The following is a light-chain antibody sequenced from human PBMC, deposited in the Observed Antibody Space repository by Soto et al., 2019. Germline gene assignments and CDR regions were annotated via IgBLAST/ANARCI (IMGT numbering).Light chain of an antibody. CDR3: AAWDDSLSGWV. V-gene: IGLV1-44*01. Sequence: QSVLTQSPSASGTPGQTVTISCSGGSSNIGSNAVTWYQHLPGTAPKLLIHSNNQRPSGVPDRFSGSKSGTSASLAISGLQSDDESDYYCAAWDDSLSGWVFGGGTKVTVL. CDR1: SSNIGSNA. J-gene: IGLJ3*02. CDR2: SNN.